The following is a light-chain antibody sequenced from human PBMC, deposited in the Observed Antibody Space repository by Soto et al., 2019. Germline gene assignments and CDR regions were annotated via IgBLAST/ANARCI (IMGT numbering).Light chain of an antibody. CDR2: EVS. V-gene: IGLV2-8*01. CDR3: SSYAGSNKLL. CDR1: SNDIGNYNY. J-gene: IGLJ3*02. Sequence: QSALTQPPSASGSPGQSVTISCTGTSNDIGNYNYVSWYQQHPGKAPKFIIYEVSKRPSGVPDRFSGSKSGDTASLTVSGLQPEDEAEYYCSSYAGSNKLLFGGGTKLTVL.